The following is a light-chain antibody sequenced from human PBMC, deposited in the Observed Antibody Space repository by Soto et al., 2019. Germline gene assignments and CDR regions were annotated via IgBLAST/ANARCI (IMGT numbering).Light chain of an antibody. J-gene: IGKJ1*01. CDR1: QSISSW. CDR2: KAS. V-gene: IGKV1-5*03. Sequence: DIQMTQSPSTLSASVGDRVTITCRASQSISSWLAWYQQKPGKAPKLLIYKASSLESGVPSRFSGSGSGTEFTLTISSLQPDDFSTYYCQQYNSYSTFGHRTKVEIK. CDR3: QQYNSYST.